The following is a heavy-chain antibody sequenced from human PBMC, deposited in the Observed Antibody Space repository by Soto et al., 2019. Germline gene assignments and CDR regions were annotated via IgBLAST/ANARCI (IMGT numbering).Heavy chain of an antibody. D-gene: IGHD2-15*01. CDR3: VKKQHGLDGVAFDY. V-gene: IGHV3-64D*06. CDR2: VSTSGRST. CDR1: GFIFSEST. Sequence: QPGGSLRLSCSASGFIFSESTIYWVRQVPGKGLEAISAVSTSGRSTYYADSVKDRFTISRDNSKNTLFLQMGSLRPEDTAIYYCVKKQHGLDGVAFDYWGQGTQVTVSS. J-gene: IGHJ4*02.